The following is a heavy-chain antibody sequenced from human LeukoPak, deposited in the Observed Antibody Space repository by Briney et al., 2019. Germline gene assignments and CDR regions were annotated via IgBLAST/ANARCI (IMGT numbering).Heavy chain of an antibody. Sequence: GSLRLSCAASGFTFSNYAMHWVRQAPGKGLEWVAIISYDGSIKHYAASVRGRFTISRDNFKSTLYLRMDSLRPEDTGIYYCARDQDRDSGAFDIWGQGTMVTVSS. V-gene: IGHV3-30*04. CDR2: ISYDGSIK. CDR3: ARDQDRDSGAFDI. CDR1: GFTFSNYA. J-gene: IGHJ3*02. D-gene: IGHD2-15*01.